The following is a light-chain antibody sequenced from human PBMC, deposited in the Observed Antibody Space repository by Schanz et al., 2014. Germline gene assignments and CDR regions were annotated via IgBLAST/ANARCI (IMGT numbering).Light chain of an antibody. Sequence: EIVMTQSPATLSVSPGERATLSCRASQSVSSYLAWYQQKPGQAPRLLMYGASSRATGIPDRFTGSGSGTDFTLTISSLQAEDVAVYYCQQYYSTPPAFGQGTKLEIK. V-gene: IGKV3D-15*01. CDR2: GAS. J-gene: IGKJ2*01. CDR1: QSVSSY. CDR3: QQYYSTPPA.